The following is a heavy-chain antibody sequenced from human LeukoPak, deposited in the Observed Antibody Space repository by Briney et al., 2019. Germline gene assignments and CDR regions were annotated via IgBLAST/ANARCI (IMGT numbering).Heavy chain of an antibody. CDR3: ARGSELDYFDY. J-gene: IGHJ4*02. Sequence: ASVKVSCKASRYTFSSYYMHWVRLAPGQGLEWMGIINPRGGSTTYAQKFQGRVTMTRDTSTSTVYMDLSSLRSEDTAVFYCARGSELDYFDYWGQGTLVTVSS. V-gene: IGHV1-46*01. D-gene: IGHD1-26*01. CDR2: INPRGGST. CDR1: RYTFSSYY.